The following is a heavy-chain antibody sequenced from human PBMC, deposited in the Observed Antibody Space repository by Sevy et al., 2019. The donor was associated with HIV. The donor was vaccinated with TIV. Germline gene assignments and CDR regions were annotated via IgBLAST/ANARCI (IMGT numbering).Heavy chain of an antibody. CDR3: AKLQSGDCSRTSCRDYYFDS. D-gene: IGHD2-2*01. CDR1: GFIFSNYD. CDR2: ISSSGGTT. Sequence: GGSLRLSCATSGFIFSNYDMSWVRQAPGKGLEWVSDISSSGGTTYYADAVRGRFTISRDNSKNTLYLQMDSLRAEDTAVYYCAKLQSGDCSRTSCRDYYFDSWGQGTLVTVSS. V-gene: IGHV3-23*01. J-gene: IGHJ4*02.